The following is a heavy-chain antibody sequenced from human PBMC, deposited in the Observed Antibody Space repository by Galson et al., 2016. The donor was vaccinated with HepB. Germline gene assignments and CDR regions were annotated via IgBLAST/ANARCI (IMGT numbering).Heavy chain of an antibody. CDR3: TRVQRGGIAAAGFQI. D-gene: IGHD6-13*01. V-gene: IGHV3-74*01. Sequence: SLRLSCAPCVFPFSKYWMHWVRQAPGKGLVWVSRINTDVSSTTYADSVKGPFTISRDNAKDTLYLQMNSLRAEDTALYYWTRVQRGGIAAAGFQIWGQGTLVTVSS. CDR2: INTDVSST. J-gene: IGHJ4*02. CDR1: VFPFSKYW.